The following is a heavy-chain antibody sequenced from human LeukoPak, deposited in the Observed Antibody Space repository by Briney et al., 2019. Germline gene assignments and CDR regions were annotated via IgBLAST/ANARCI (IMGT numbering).Heavy chain of an antibody. J-gene: IGHJ4*02. CDR2: IYTSGGT. V-gene: IGHV4-4*07. D-gene: IGHD3-22*01. CDR1: GGSISSYY. Sequence: SQTLSLTCTVSGGSISSYYWSWIRHPAGKGLEWVGRIYTSGGTVYNPSLKSRVTMSVDTCKNQFSLNLSSVTAADTAVYCCARGVFYYDTSGRGYYFDYWGQGTLVSVSS. CDR3: ARGVFYYDTSGRGYYFDY.